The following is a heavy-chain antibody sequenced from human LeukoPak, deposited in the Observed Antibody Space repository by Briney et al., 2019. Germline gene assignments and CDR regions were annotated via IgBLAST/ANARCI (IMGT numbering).Heavy chain of an antibody. Sequence: PSETLSLTCAVYGGSFSGYYWSWIRQPPGKGLEWIGEINHSGSTNYNPSLKSRVTISVDTSKNQFSLKLSSVTAADTAAYYCARGPYRYYYDSSGYFYFFDYWGQGTLVTVSS. D-gene: IGHD3-22*01. CDR1: GGSFSGYY. CDR2: INHSGST. J-gene: IGHJ4*02. CDR3: ARGPYRYYYDSSGYFYFFDY. V-gene: IGHV4-34*01.